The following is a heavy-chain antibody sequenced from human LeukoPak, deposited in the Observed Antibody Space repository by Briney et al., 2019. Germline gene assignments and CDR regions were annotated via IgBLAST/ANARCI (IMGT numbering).Heavy chain of an antibody. Sequence: GGSLRLSCAASGFTFNTYRMNWVRQAPGKGLEWVSSISSSSNIYYTDSVKGRFTISRDNAKNSLDLQMKDLRVEDSAMYYCARDFLSDENQLRLAAPCDYWGQGTLVTVS. V-gene: IGHV3-21*01. CDR1: GFTFNTYR. D-gene: IGHD2-15*01. CDR3: ARDFLSDENQLRLAAPCDY. CDR2: ISSSSNI. J-gene: IGHJ4*02.